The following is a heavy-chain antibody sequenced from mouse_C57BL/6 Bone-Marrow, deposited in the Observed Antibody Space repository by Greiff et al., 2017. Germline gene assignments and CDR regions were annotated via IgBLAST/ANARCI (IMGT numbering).Heavy chain of an antibody. CDR2: IDPENGDT. Sequence: VQLQQSGAELVRPGASVKLSCTASGFNIKDDYMHWVKQRPEQGLEWIGWIDPENGDTEYATKFQGKATITADTSSNTAYLQLSSQTSEDTAVYYCTTWGTTVVAPYNFDYWGQGTTLTVSA. D-gene: IGHD1-1*01. CDR1: GFNIKDDY. CDR3: TTWGTTVVAPYNFDY. J-gene: IGHJ2*01. V-gene: IGHV14-4*01.